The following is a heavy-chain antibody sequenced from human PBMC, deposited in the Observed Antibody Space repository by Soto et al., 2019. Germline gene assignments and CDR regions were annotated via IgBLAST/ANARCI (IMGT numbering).Heavy chain of an antibody. Sequence: QVQLQESGPGLVKPSQTLSLTCTVSGGSISSGGYYWSWIRQHPGKGLEWIGYIYYSGSTYYNPSLKGRVXXSXDXXKNQFSLKLSSVTAADTAVYYCARDLGIFGNEFDPWGQGTLVTVSS. CDR3: ARDLGIFGNEFDP. CDR2: IYYSGST. D-gene: IGHD3-3*01. V-gene: IGHV4-31*03. CDR1: GGSISSGGYY. J-gene: IGHJ5*02.